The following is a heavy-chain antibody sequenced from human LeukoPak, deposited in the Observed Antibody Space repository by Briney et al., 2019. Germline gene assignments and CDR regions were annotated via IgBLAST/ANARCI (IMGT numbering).Heavy chain of an antibody. CDR2: IIGSGGST. D-gene: IGHD2-2*02. CDR1: GCSFSSYA. V-gene: IGHV3-23*01. Sequence: PGGSLRLSCAASGCSFSSYAMSWVRQAPGKGLKWVSAIIGSGGSTYYADSVKGRFTISRDNSKDTLYLQMNSLRAEDTAVYYCAKEYCCTTSCYTDYWGQGTLVTVSS. J-gene: IGHJ4*02. CDR3: AKEYCCTTSCYTDY.